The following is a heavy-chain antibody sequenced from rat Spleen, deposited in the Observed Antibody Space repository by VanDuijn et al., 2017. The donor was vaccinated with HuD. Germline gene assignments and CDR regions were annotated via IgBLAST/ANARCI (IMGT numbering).Heavy chain of an antibody. CDR3: ASYYDGSYYPFDY. Sequence: EVQLVESGGGLVQPGRSLKLSCAASGFTFSDYGVAWVRQAPTKGLEWVATISYGDSSGHSGTYYRDSVKGRFTISRDNAKSTLSLQMDSLRSEDTATYYCASYYDGSYYPFDYWGQGVMVTVSS. CDR2: ISYGDSSGHSGT. CDR1: GFTFSDYG. J-gene: IGHJ2*01. D-gene: IGHD1-12*02. V-gene: IGHV5-29*01.